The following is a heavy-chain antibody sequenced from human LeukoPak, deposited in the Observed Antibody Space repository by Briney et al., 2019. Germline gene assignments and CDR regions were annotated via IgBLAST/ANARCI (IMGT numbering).Heavy chain of an antibody. CDR3: TRSRSSGSYLDY. CDR2: IVPIFGTT. V-gene: IGHV1-69*13. CDR1: GGTFSSYA. D-gene: IGHD3-10*01. J-gene: IGHJ4*02. Sequence: SVKVSCKASGGTFSSYAINWVRQAPGQGLEWMGRIVPIFGTTNYAQNFQGRVTITADESTRTAYMELSSLRSEDTAVYYCTRSRSSGSYLDYWGQGTLVTVSS.